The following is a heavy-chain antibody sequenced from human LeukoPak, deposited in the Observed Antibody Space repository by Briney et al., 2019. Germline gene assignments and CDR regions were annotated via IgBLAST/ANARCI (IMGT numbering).Heavy chain of an antibody. J-gene: IGHJ6*03. CDR2: IRYDGSNK. CDR3: AKDGGGSAAMRGYYYYYYMDV. V-gene: IGHV3-30*02. D-gene: IGHD2-2*01. Sequence: PGGSLRLSCAASGFTFTSYGMHGVRQAPGKGLEWVAFIRYDGSNKYYADSVKGRFTISRDNSKNTLYLQMNSLRAEDTAVYYCAKDGGGSAAMRGYYYYYYMDVWGKGTTVTVSS. CDR1: GFTFTSYG.